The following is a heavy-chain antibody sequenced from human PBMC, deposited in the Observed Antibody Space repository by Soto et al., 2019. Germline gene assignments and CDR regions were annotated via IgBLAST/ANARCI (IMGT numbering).Heavy chain of an antibody. D-gene: IGHD6-19*01. CDR2: IIPILGIA. Sequence: QVQLVQSGAEVKKPGSSVKVSCKASGGTFSSYTISWVRQAPGQGLEWMGRIIPILGIANYAQKFQGRVTITADKSTSTDYMELSSLRSEDTGVYYCARDSYSSGQTGGFDPWGQGTLVTVSS. J-gene: IGHJ5*02. V-gene: IGHV1-69*08. CDR3: ARDSYSSGQTGGFDP. CDR1: GGTFSSYT.